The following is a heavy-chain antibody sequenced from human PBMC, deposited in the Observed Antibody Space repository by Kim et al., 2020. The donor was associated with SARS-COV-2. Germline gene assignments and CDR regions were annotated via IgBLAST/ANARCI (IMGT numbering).Heavy chain of an antibody. CDR2: IYYSGST. Sequence: SETLSLTCTVSGGSISSSSYYWGWIRQPPGKGLEWIGSIYYSGSTYYNPSLKSRVTISVDTSKNQFFLKLSSVTAADTAVYYCARERLLWFGELYYYYYYYGMDVWGQGTTVTVSS. CDR1: GGSISSSSYY. CDR3: ARERLLWFGELYYYYYYYGMDV. J-gene: IGHJ6*02. V-gene: IGHV4-39*02. D-gene: IGHD3-10*01.